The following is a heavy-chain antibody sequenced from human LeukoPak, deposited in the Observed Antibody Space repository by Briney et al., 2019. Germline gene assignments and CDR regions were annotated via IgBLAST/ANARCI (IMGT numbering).Heavy chain of an antibody. Sequence: PGGSLRLSCVASGFTFTSYWMSCGRQAPGKGLEWVARINVDGGGATYGDSVKGRFTISRDNAKNSLYLQLNSLRAEDTAVYYCARDLGRWEKLREGYSDLWGGSPLVTLSS. CDR2: INVDGGGA. CDR3: ARDLGRWEKLREGYSDL. V-gene: IGHV3-7*01. D-gene: IGHD1-26*01. J-gene: IGHJ2*01. CDR1: GFTFTSYW.